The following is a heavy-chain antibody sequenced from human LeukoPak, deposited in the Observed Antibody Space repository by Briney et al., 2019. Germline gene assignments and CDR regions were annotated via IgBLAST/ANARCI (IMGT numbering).Heavy chain of an antibody. CDR1: GLSFSSYA. J-gene: IGHJ4*02. CDR3: AKVGEGLQLWLPFEY. CDR2: ISYDGSNK. D-gene: IGHD5-18*01. Sequence: GRSLRLSCAASGLSFSSYAMHWVRQAPGKGLEWVALISYDGSNKYYVDSVKGRFTVSRDNSKNTLYLQMNSLRVEDTAVYYCAKVGEGLQLWLPFEYWGQGTLVTVSS. V-gene: IGHV3-30*18.